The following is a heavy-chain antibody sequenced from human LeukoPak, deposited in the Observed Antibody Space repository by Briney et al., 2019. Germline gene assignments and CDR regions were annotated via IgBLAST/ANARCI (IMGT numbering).Heavy chain of an antibody. D-gene: IGHD3-22*01. CDR2: MNPSGST. CDR1: GGSFSGYY. Sequence: PSETLSLTCAVYGGSFSGYYWTWIRQTPEKGLEWIGEMNPSGSTNYNPSLKSRVTISVDTSKNQFSLELSSVTAADTAVYYCARGRQDVTMIVVVMTAVSYYLDVWGKGTTATVS. V-gene: IGHV4-34*01. CDR3: ARGRQDVTMIVVVMTAVSYYLDV. J-gene: IGHJ6*03.